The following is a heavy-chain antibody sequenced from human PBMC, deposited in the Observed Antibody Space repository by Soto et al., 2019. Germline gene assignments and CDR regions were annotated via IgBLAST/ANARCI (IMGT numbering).Heavy chain of an antibody. CDR1: GGTFSSYA. J-gene: IGHJ5*02. V-gene: IGHV1-69*10. CDR2: IIPILGTA. Sequence: SVKVSCKASGGTFSSYAISWVRQAPGQGLEWMGGIIPILGTANYAQKFQGRVTITADKSTSTAYMELSSLRSEDTAVYYCASCTPSGDFWSGYSGPRCVQTWFDPWGQGTRVTVSS. D-gene: IGHD3-3*01. CDR3: ASCTPSGDFWSGYSGPRCVQTWFDP.